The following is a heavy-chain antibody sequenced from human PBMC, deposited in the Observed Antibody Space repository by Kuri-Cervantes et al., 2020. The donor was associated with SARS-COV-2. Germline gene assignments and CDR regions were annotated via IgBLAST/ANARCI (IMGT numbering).Heavy chain of an antibody. CDR1: GFTFSSYS. CDR2: ISSSSSYI. J-gene: IGHJ5*02. V-gene: IGHV3-21*01. D-gene: IGHD3-10*01. CDR3: VRNPRAYGGFDP. Sequence: GESLKISCAASGFTFSSYSMNWVRQAPGKGLEWVSSISSSSSYIYYADSVKGRFTISRDNAKNSLYLQMNSLRAEDTAVYYCVRNPRAYGGFDPWGQGTLVTVSS.